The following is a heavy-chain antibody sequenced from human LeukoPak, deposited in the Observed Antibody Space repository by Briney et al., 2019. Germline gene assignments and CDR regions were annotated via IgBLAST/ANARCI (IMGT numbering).Heavy chain of an antibody. J-gene: IGHJ4*02. V-gene: IGHV3-33*01. CDR2: IWYDGSNK. Sequence: GGSLRLSCAASEFTFSSYGMHWVRQAPGKGLEWVAMIWYDGSNKYYADSVKGRFTISRDNSKNTLYLQMNSLRAEDTAVYYCARGSTMGFVLRDGYKVGSYYFDYWGQGTLVTVSS. D-gene: IGHD5-24*01. CDR3: ARGSTMGFVLRDGYKVGSYYFDY. CDR1: EFTFSSYG.